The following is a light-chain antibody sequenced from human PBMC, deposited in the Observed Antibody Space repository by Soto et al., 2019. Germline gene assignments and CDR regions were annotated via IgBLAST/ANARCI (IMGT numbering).Light chain of an antibody. J-gene: IGKJ1*01. CDR1: QSIRYW. CDR2: DAS. Sequence: DIQMTLSPSTLSASVGGRVTITCRASQSIRYWVAWYQHKPGKAPKLLIYDASTLESGVPTRFSGSGSGTEFTLTISSLHPDDFATYYCQQYNILSTFGQGTKVDIK. CDR3: QQYNILST. V-gene: IGKV1-5*01.